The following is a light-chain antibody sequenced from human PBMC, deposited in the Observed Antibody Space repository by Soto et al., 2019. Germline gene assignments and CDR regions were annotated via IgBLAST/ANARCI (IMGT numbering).Light chain of an antibody. Sequence: QSALTQPASVSGSPGQSITISCTGTSSDVGGYKYVSWYQQYPGKAPKLMIYGVSNRPSGVSNRFSGSKSGNTASLTISGLQAEDEADYYCSSYAVSTTHAFGGGTKVTVL. CDR2: GVS. CDR3: SSYAVSTTHA. J-gene: IGLJ2*01. V-gene: IGLV2-14*01. CDR1: SSDVGGYKY.